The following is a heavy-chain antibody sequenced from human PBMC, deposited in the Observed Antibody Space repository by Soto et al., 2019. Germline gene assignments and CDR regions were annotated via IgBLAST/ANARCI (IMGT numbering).Heavy chain of an antibody. CDR3: AKGNSGWYDGMDV. V-gene: IGHV3-30*18. CDR2: ISYDGSNK. Sequence: GGSLRLSCAASGFTFISYGIHWVGQSPGKGLEWVAVISYDGSNKYYADSVKGRFTISRDNSKNTPYLQMNSLRAEDTAVYYCAKGNSGWYDGMDVWGQGTTVTVSS. D-gene: IGHD6-19*01. J-gene: IGHJ6*02. CDR1: GFTFISYG.